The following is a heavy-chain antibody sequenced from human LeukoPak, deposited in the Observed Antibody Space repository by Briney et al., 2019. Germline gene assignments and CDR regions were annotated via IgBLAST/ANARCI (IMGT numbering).Heavy chain of an antibody. V-gene: IGHV1-18*01. CDR3: AREPLYGRRWLSPPYYFDY. D-gene: IGHD3-22*01. CDR1: GYTFTSYG. CDR2: ISAYNGNT. Sequence: ASVKVSCKASGYTFTSYGISWVRQAPGQGLEWMGWISAYNGNTNYAQKLQGRVTMTTDTSTSTAYMELRSLRSDDTAVYYCAREPLYGRRWLSPPYYFDYWGQGTLVTVSS. J-gene: IGHJ4*02.